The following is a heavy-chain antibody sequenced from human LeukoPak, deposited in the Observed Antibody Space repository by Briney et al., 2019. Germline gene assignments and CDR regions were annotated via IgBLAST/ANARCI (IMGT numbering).Heavy chain of an antibody. CDR3: ARQDDYVWGSAMFDY. CDR1: GYTFTSYA. CDR2: INAGNGNT. J-gene: IGHJ4*02. Sequence: GASVKVSCKASGYTFTSYAMHWVRQAPGQRLEWMGWINAGNGNTKYLQKFQGRVTITRDTSASTAYMELSSLRSEDTAVYYCARQDDYVWGSAMFDYWGQGTLVTVSS. V-gene: IGHV1-3*01. D-gene: IGHD3-16*01.